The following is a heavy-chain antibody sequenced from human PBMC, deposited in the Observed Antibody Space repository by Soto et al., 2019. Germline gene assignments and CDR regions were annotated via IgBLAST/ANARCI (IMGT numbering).Heavy chain of an antibody. CDR3: AADQRGYCSGGSCPTYYYYGMDV. CDR1: GFTFTSSA. J-gene: IGHJ6*02. CDR2: IVVGSGNT. Sequence: SVKVSCKASGFTFTSSAVQWVRQARGQRLEWIGWIVVGSGNTNYAQKFQERVTITRDMSTSTAYMELSSLRSEDTAVYYCAADQRGYCSGGSCPTYYYYGMDVWGQGTTVSVSS. V-gene: IGHV1-58*01. D-gene: IGHD2-15*01.